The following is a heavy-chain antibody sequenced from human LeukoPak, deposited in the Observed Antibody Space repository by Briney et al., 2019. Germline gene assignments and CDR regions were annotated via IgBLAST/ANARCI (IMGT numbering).Heavy chain of an antibody. V-gene: IGHV3-74*01. D-gene: IGHD3-22*01. CDR3: ARVSVKDYDRTNYFDY. Sequence: PGGSLRLSCAASGFTFSSYWMHWVRQAPGKGLVGVSRINSDGSSTSYADSVKGRFTISRDNTKNTLYLQMNSLRAEDTAVYYCARVSVKDYDRTNYFDYWGQGTLVTVSS. CDR1: GFTFSSYW. J-gene: IGHJ4*02. CDR2: INSDGSST.